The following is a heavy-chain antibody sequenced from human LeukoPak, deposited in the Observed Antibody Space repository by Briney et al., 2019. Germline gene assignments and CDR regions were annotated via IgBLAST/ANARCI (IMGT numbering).Heavy chain of an antibody. Sequence: TSETLSLTCAVSGGSISSGGYSWSWIRQPPGKGLEWIGYIYHSGSTYYNPSLKSRVTISVDTSKNQFSLKLSSVTAADTAVYYCVVTTLYHEEDYWGQGTLVTVSS. V-gene: IGHV4-30-2*01. D-gene: IGHD1-1*01. CDR2: IYHSGST. CDR3: VVTTLYHEEDY. CDR1: GGSISSGGYS. J-gene: IGHJ4*02.